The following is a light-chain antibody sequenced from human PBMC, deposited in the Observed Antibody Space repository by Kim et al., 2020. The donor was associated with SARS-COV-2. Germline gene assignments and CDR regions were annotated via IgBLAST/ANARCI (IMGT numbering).Light chain of an antibody. CDR1: QSISTY. V-gene: IGKV3-11*01. CDR3: QQRSNRPPLT. Sequence: PGERATLSCRASQSISTYLAWYQQKPGQAPRLLIYDASTRATGIPARFSGSGSGTDFTLTISTLEPEDFAVYYCQQRSNRPPLTFGGGTKVDIK. CDR2: DAS. J-gene: IGKJ4*01.